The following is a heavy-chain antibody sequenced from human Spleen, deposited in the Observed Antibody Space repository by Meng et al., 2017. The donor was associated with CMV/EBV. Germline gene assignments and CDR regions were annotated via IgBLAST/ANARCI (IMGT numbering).Heavy chain of an antibody. CDR2: FYWNDDK. D-gene: IGHD6-19*01. J-gene: IGHJ4*02. V-gene: IGHV2-5*01. CDR1: ITSGVG. CDR3: ALTGSKSGRYHLNYFDY. Sequence: ITSGVGVGWIRQPPGKALEWLALFYWNDDKRYSPSLKSRLTVTKDTSKNQVVLTMTNMDPVDTATYYCALTGSKSGRYHLNYFDYWGQGTLVTVSS.